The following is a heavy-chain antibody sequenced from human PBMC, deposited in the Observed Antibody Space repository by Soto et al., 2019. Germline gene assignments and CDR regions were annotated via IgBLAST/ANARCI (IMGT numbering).Heavy chain of an antibody. Sequence: EVQMLESGGGLVQPGGSLRLSCVASGFTFRSYAMNWVRQAPGKGLEWVSAISGSGGITYYADSVKGRFTISRDNSKNTLYLQMHSLRAEDTAVYSCAKNGLAVAGHDWFDPWGQGTLVTVSS. D-gene: IGHD6-19*01. V-gene: IGHV3-23*01. CDR3: AKNGLAVAGHDWFDP. J-gene: IGHJ5*02. CDR1: GFTFRSYA. CDR2: ISGSGGIT.